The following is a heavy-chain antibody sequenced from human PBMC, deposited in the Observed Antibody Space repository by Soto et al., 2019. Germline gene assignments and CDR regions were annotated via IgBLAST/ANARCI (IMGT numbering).Heavy chain of an antibody. J-gene: IGHJ4*02. D-gene: IGHD3-22*01. V-gene: IGHV2-5*02. CDR3: ARDSSGYYGPDY. CDR2: IYWDDDK. CDR1: GFSLSTSGVG. Sequence: QITLKESGPTLVKPTQTLTLACTFSGFSLSTSGVGVGWIRQPPGKALEWLALIYWDDDKRYSPSLKSRLTITKDTAKNQVVLTMTNMDPVDTATYYCARDSSGYYGPDYWGQGTLVTVSS.